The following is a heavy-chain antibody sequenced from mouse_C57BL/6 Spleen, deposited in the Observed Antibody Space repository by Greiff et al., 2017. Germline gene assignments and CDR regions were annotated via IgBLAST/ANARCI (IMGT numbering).Heavy chain of an antibody. V-gene: IGHV1-81*01. CDR1: GYTFTSYG. CDR3: AREEITTVAPYYFDY. J-gene: IGHJ2*01. Sequence: VKLLESGAELARPGASVKLSCKASGYTFTSYGISWVKQRPGQGLEWIGEIYPRSGNTYYNEKFKGKATLTADKSSSTAYMELRSLTSEDSAVYFCAREEITTVAPYYFDYWGQGTTLTVSS. CDR2: IYPRSGNT. D-gene: IGHD1-1*01.